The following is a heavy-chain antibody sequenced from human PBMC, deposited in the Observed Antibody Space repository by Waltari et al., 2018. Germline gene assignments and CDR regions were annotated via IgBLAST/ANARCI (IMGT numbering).Heavy chain of an antibody. D-gene: IGHD3-22*01. J-gene: IGHJ4*02. Sequence: QVRLQQWGAGLSKPSETLSPTCAVYGRSYSGYYWSWIPQPPRKGLEWIGESNQSGSTNYNPSLKRRVTISVDTSKKQVSLKLSSVTAAETAVYYCARRYGYYDSSGFNYFDYWGQGTLVTVSS. CDR2: SNQSGST. CDR3: ARRYGYYDSSGFNYFDY. CDR1: GRSYSGYY. V-gene: IGHV4-34*01.